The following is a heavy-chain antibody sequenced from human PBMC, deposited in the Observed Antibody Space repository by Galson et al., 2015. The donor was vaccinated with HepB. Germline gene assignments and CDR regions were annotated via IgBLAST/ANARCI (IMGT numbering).Heavy chain of an antibody. CDR3: ARVIAARPYSTNYYYYGMDV. Sequence: LSLTCTVSGGSISSYYWSWFRQPPGKGLEWIGYIYYSGSTNYNPSLKSRVTISVDTSKNQFSLKLSSVTAADTAVYYCARVIAARPYSTNYYYYGMDVWGQGTTVTVSS. J-gene: IGHJ6*02. V-gene: IGHV4-59*01. D-gene: IGHD6-6*01. CDR2: IYYSGST. CDR1: GGSISSYY.